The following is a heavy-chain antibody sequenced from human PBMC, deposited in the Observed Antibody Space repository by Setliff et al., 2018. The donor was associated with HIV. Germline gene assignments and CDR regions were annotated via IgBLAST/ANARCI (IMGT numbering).Heavy chain of an antibody. Sequence: GSLRLSCAASGFTFSSYSLSWVRQAPGKRLEWISYIGSRGTPVKTADSLKGRFFVSRDNTKNSLYLQINNLSVEDTAMYFCARTDSYTAMIWPWGRGTLVTVSS. D-gene: IGHD3-16*01. CDR2: IGSRGTPV. CDR1: GFTFSSYS. J-gene: IGHJ1*01. V-gene: IGHV3-48*04. CDR3: ARTDSYTAMIWP.